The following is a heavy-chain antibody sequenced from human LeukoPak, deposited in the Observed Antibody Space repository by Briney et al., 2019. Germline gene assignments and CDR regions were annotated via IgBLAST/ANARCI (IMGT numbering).Heavy chain of an antibody. Sequence: SVKVSCKASGGTFSSYAISWVRQAPGQGLEWNGGIIPIFGTANYAQKFQGRVTITADESTSTAYMELSSLRSEDTAVYYCARGYSGYDLLDYWGQGTLATVS. CDR3: ARGYSGYDLLDY. V-gene: IGHV1-69*13. CDR1: GGTFSSYA. J-gene: IGHJ4*02. D-gene: IGHD5-12*01. CDR2: IIPIFGTA.